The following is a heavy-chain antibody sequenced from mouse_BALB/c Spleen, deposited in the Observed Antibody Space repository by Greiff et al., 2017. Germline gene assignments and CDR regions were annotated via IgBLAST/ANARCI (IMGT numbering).Heavy chain of an antibody. CDR2: ISSGGSYT. V-gene: IGHV5-9-4*01. Sequence: EVHLVEFGGGLVKPGGFLKLFCAASGFPFSSHAMSWVRQSPEKRLEWVAEISSGGSYTYYPDTVTGRFTISRDNAKNTLYLEMSSLRSEDTAMYYCARGLGQAYWGQGTLVTVSA. J-gene: IGHJ3*01. CDR1: GFPFSSHA. D-gene: IGHD2-2*01. CDR3: ARGLGQAY.